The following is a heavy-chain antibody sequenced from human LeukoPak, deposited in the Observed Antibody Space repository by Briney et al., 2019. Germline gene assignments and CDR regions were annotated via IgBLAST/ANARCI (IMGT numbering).Heavy chain of an antibody. V-gene: IGHV4-59*01. D-gene: IGHD3-22*01. J-gene: IGHJ4*02. CDR2: IYYSGST. Sequence: KTSETLSLTCTVSGGSINNYYCIWIRQPPGKGLEWIGYIYYSGSTNYNPSLKSRVTMSVDTSKNQFSLKLSSVTAADTAVYYCARGRSMYDSTGYYYWGQGTLVTVSS. CDR3: ARGRSMYDSTGYYY. CDR1: GGSINNYY.